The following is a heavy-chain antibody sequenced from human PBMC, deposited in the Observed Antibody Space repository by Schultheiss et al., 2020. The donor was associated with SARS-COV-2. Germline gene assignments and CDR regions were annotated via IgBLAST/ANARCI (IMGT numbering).Heavy chain of an antibody. J-gene: IGHJ4*02. Sequence: SETLSLTCTVSGGSISSYYWSWIRQPAGKGLEWIGRIYTSGSTNYNPSLKSRVTMSVDTSNNQFSLKLSSVTAADTAVYYCARGSHDFWSVINPHPYYFDYWGQGTLVTVSS. CDR3: ARGSHDFWSVINPHPYYFDY. D-gene: IGHD3-3*01. V-gene: IGHV4-4*07. CDR2: IYTSGST. CDR1: GGSISSYY.